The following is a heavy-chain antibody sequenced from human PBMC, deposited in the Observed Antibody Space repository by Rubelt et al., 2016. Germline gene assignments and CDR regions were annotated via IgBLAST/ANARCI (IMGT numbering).Heavy chain of an antibody. V-gene: IGHV4-34*02. D-gene: IGHD1-26*01. Sequence: QAQLQQWGAGLLSPSDTLSLTCAVFTGSFNGYRWSWIRQKSDEGLEWIGEVTHSGDANYNPSLRDRVSISAESSKNQFSLGRPPLPAADTGLYFCAGGVGFATNPYYRGPFDSWGLGTQVTVSS. CDR1: TGSFNGYR. CDR2: VTHSGDA. CDR3: AGGVGFATNPYYRGPFDS. J-gene: IGHJ4*02.